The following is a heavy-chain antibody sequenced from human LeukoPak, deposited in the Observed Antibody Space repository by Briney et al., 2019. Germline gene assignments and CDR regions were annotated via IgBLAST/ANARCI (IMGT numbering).Heavy chain of an antibody. D-gene: IGHD3-22*01. Sequence: RGSLRLSCAASGFTFSSYAMSWVRQAPGEGRGWVSATSGSGGSTYYADSVKGRFTISRDNSKNTLYLQMNSLRAEDTAVYYCAKVSGDYYDSSGYYLEAFDIWGQGTMVTVSS. V-gene: IGHV3-23*01. CDR1: GFTFSSYA. CDR3: AKVSGDYYDSSGYYLEAFDI. J-gene: IGHJ3*02. CDR2: TSGSGGST.